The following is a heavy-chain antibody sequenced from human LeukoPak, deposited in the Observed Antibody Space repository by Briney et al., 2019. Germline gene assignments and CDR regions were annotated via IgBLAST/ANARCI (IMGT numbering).Heavy chain of an antibody. J-gene: IGHJ6*02. Sequence: ASVKVSCKASGYTFTSYGISWVRQAPGQGLEWMGWISAYNGNTNYAQKLQGRVTMTTDTSTSTAYMELRSLRSDDTAVYYCARVGSYYYDSSGYYYYYGMDVWGQGTTVTVSS. CDR3: ARVGSYYYDSSGYYYYYGMDV. CDR1: GYTFTSYG. CDR2: ISAYNGNT. V-gene: IGHV1-18*01. D-gene: IGHD3-22*01.